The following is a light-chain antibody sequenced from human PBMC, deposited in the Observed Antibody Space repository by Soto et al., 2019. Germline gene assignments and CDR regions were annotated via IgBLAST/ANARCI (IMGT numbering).Light chain of an antibody. V-gene: IGKV1-6*01. CDR3: LKDYNFPRT. CDR1: HDIRND. CDR2: AAS. J-gene: IGKJ1*01. Sequence: IPMTQSPFSLSASVGDRVTITCRASHDIRNDLGWYQQKPGKAPKLLIDAASTLQSGVPSRFSVSGSGIQFTLTVSSLQPEDLATYYCLKDYNFPRTFGQGTKVEIK.